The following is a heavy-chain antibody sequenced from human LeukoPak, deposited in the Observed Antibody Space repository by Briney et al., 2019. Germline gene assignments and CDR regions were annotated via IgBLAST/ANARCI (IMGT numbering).Heavy chain of an antibody. CDR3: ARGAGGYRFDP. CDR1: GGSFSGYY. CDR2: INHSGST. D-gene: IGHD1-1*01. J-gene: IGHJ5*02. Sequence: SETLSLTCAVYGGSFSGYYWSWIRQPPGKGLEWIGEINHSGSTNYNPSLKSRVTISADTSKKQFSLKLTSVTAADTAVYYCARGAGGYRFDPWGQGTLVTVSS. V-gene: IGHV4-34*01.